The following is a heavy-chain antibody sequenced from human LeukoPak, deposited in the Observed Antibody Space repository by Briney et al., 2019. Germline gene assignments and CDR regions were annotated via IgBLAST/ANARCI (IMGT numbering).Heavy chain of an antibody. CDR2: ISGSGGST. CDR1: GFTFSSYA. J-gene: IGHJ3*02. CDR3: AKGRVGAVSYDAFDI. V-gene: IGHV3-23*01. Sequence: GGSLRLSCAASGFTFSSYAMSWVRQAPGKGVEWVSAISGSGGSTYYADSVKGRFTISRDNSKNTLYLQMNSLRAEDTAVYYCAKGRVGAVSYDAFDIWGQGTMVTVSS. D-gene: IGHD1-26*01.